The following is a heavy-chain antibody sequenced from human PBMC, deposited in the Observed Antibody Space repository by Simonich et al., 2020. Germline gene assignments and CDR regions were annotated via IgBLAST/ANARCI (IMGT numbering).Heavy chain of an antibody. J-gene: IGHJ4*02. D-gene: IGHD2-15*01. V-gene: IGHV1-8*03. Sequence: QVQLVQSGSEVTKPGASVKVSCKASGSTFTSSAINWVRQATGQGLEWMGWMNPNSGNTGYAQKFQGRVTITRNTSISTAYMELSSLRAEETAVDYCARGRGGMSRGYVDYWGQGTLVTVSS. CDR2: MNPNSGNT. CDR3: ARGRGGMSRGYVDY. CDR1: GSTFTSSA.